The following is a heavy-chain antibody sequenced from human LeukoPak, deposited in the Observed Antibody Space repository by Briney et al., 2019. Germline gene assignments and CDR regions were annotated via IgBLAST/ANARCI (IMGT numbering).Heavy chain of an antibody. J-gene: IGHJ3*02. CDR1: GGSISSYY. V-gene: IGHV4-59*05. D-gene: IGHD6-19*01. CDR2: IYYSGST. CDR3: ARPIRYSSGWYRAFDI. Sequence: PSETLSLTCTVSGGSISSYYWSWIRQPPGKGLEWIGSIYYSGSTYYNPSLKSRVTISVDTSKNQFSLKLSSVTAADTAVYYCARPIRYSSGWYRAFDIWGQGTMVTVSS.